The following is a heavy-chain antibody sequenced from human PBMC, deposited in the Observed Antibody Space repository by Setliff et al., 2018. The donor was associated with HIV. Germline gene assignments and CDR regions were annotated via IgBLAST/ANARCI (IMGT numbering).Heavy chain of an antibody. V-gene: IGHV3-15*01. Sequence: PGGSLRLSCAASGITFSDYEMNWVRQAPGKGLEWIGRIKSQIDGGTIELAAPVKGRFSMSRDESKSTMYLWMSSLKTDDTGLYYCTAGSWLREGIDDWGQGTLVTVSS. CDR1: GITFSDYE. CDR3: TAGSWLREGIDD. J-gene: IGHJ4*02. CDR2: IKSQIDGGTI. D-gene: IGHD6-19*01.